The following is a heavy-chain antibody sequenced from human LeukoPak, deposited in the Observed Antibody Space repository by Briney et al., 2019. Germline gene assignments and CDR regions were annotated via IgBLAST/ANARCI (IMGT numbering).Heavy chain of an antibody. CDR1: GYSFTNYW. D-gene: IGHD2-15*01. J-gene: IGHJ4*02. Sequence: GESLKTSCKGSGYSFTNYWIGWVRQMPGKGLEWMGIIYPGDSDTRYSPSFQGQVTISADKSISTAYLQWSSLKASDTAMYYCARRYCSGGNCYNFDYWGQGTLVTVSS. CDR2: IYPGDSDT. CDR3: ARRYCSGGNCYNFDY. V-gene: IGHV5-51*01.